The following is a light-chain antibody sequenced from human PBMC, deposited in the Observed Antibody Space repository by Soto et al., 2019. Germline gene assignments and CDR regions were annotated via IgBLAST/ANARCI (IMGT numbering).Light chain of an antibody. Sequence: DIVMTQSPDSLAVSLGERATINCKSSQSVLYSSNNKNYLAWYQQKPGQPPKLLIYWASTRESGVPDRVSGSGSGTDFTLTISSLQAEGVAVYYCQQYYSTITFGGGTKVEIK. CDR2: WAS. CDR3: QQYYSTIT. V-gene: IGKV4-1*01. J-gene: IGKJ4*01. CDR1: QSVLYSSNNKNY.